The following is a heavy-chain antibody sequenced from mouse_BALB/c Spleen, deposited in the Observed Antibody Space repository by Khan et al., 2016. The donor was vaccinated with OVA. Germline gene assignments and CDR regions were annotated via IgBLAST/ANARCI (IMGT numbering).Heavy chain of an antibody. CDR1: GYTFTDYV. CDR2: IYPGSGNS. Sequence: QIQLVQSGPELVKPGASVKMSCKASGYTFTDYVITWVRQRTGQGLEWIGEIYPGSGNSYYNEKFKDKATLTADKSSNTAYMQLSSLTSEDSAVYFCARARYFGVWGAGTTVTVSS. CDR3: ARARYFGV. V-gene: IGHV1-77*01. J-gene: IGHJ1*01.